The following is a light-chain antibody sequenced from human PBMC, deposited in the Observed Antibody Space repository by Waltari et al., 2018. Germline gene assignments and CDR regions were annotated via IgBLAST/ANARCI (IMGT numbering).Light chain of an antibody. Sequence: DIVFTQSPGPLSLSPGDIATLSCRASHSVSSNNLAWYQQKPGQAPRLLIYAASSRATGITDRFSGSGSGTDFTLTISRVEPEDFAVYYCQQYANSPRTFGQGTKVEIK. CDR3: QQYANSPRT. CDR2: AAS. CDR1: HSVSSNN. V-gene: IGKV3-20*01. J-gene: IGKJ1*01.